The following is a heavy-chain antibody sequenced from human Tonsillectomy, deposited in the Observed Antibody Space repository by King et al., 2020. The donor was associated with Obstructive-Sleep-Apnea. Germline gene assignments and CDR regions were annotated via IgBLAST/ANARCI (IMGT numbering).Heavy chain of an antibody. V-gene: IGHV5-10-1*01. J-gene: IGHJ4*02. D-gene: IGHD4-23*01. CDR2: IDPTDSYT. Sequence: QLVQSGAEVKKPGESLRISCKGSGYSFTTYWISWVRQMPGKGLEWMGRIDPTDSYTKYSPSFQGHVTISADKSISTAYLQWSSLKASDTAMYYCARPLYGGNSGWYYFDYWGQGTLVTVSS. CDR3: ARPLYGGNSGWYYFDY. CDR1: GYSFTTYW.